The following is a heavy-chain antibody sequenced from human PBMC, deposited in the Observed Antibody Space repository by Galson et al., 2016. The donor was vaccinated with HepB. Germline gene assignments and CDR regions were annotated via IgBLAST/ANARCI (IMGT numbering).Heavy chain of an antibody. CDR2: ITTYNGKT. Sequence: SVKVSCKASGYTSNGNGISWVRQAPGQGLEWMGWITTYNGKTNYAQKFQDRVTMTTDTSTTTAYMELRSLRLDDTAVYYCTRDRGGYCSGDTCRSIDHWGQGTLVTVSS. D-gene: IGHD2-15*01. V-gene: IGHV1-18*01. CDR3: TRDRGGYCSGDTCRSIDH. J-gene: IGHJ4*02. CDR1: GYTSNGNG.